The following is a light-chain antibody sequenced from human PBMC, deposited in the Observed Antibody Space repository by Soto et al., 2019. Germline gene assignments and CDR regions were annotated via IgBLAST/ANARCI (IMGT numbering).Light chain of an antibody. Sequence: EILLTHSPCTLSLSPGEIATLSCSAIHSFSTDYLACFQQKPGQAPRLLLFNASSRATGIPHRFSGSGSGKDFTLTISSLEPEDFAVYYCQQRRSWPPTITFGQGTRLEIK. J-gene: IGKJ5*01. CDR3: QQRRSWPPTIT. CDR1: HSFSTDY. V-gene: IGKV3D-20*02. CDR2: NAS.